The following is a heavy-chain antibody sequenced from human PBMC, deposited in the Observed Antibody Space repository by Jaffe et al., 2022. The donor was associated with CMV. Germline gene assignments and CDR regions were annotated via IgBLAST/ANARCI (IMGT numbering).Heavy chain of an antibody. CDR3: ARFCRIRFGELLYCYYYGMDV. D-gene: IGHD3-10*01. Sequence: QVQLVQSGAEVKKPGASVKVSCKASGYTFTSYDINWVRQATGQGLEWMGWMNPNSGNTGYAQKFQGRVTMTRNTSISTAYMELSSLRSEDTAVYYCARFCRIRFGELLYCYYYGMDVWGQGTTVTVSS. V-gene: IGHV1-8*01. CDR2: MNPNSGNT. CDR1: GYTFTSYD. J-gene: IGHJ6*02.